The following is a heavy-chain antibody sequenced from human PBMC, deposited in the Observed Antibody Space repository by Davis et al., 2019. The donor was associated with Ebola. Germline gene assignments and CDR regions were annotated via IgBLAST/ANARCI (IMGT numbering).Heavy chain of an antibody. CDR2: IIPIFGTA. CDR1: GGTFSGYA. J-gene: IGHJ3*02. Sequence: SVKVSCKASGGTFSGYAISWVRQAPGQGLEWMGGIIPIFGTANYAQKFQGRVTITADESTSTAYMELSSLRSEDTAVYYCARGYPYSSSSEYAFDIWGQGTMVTVSS. D-gene: IGHD6-6*01. V-gene: IGHV1-69*13. CDR3: ARGYPYSSSSEYAFDI.